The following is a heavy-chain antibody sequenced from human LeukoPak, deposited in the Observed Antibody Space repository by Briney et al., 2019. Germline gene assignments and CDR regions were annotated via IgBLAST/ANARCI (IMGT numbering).Heavy chain of an antibody. CDR1: GYTFTGYY. J-gene: IGHJ4*02. Sequence: ASVKVSCKASGYTFTGYYMHWVRQAPGQGLEWMGWINPNSGGTNYAQKFQGWVTMTGDTSISTAYTELSRLRSDDTAVYYCARGDYYDSSGYYYYFDYWGQGTLVTVSS. CDR3: ARGDYYDSSGYYYYFDY. CDR2: INPNSGGT. D-gene: IGHD3-22*01. V-gene: IGHV1-2*04.